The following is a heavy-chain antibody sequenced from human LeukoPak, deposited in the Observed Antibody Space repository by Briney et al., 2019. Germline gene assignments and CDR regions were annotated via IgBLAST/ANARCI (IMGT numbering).Heavy chain of an antibody. Sequence: PGGSLRLSCAASGFTVSSNYVSWVRLAPGGGLGWVSVIYSGGSTYYADSVKGRFTISRDNSKNTLYLQMNSLRAEATAVYYCARDLAVQQWLVGFDYWGQGTLVTVSS. CDR1: GFTVSSNY. CDR3: ARDLAVQQWLVGFDY. J-gene: IGHJ4*02. V-gene: IGHV3-66*01. CDR2: IYSGGST. D-gene: IGHD6-19*01.